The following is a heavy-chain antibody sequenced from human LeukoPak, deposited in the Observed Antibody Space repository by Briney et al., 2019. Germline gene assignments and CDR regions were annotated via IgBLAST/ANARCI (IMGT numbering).Heavy chain of an antibody. Sequence: GGSLRLSCAASGFTFSSYAMSWVRQAPGKGLEWVSAISGSGGSTYYADSVKGRFTISRDNSKNTLYLQMNSLRAEDTAVYCCAKVKELWYSSSWQAPFRYWGQGTLVTVSS. J-gene: IGHJ4*02. CDR1: GFTFSSYA. V-gene: IGHV3-23*01. D-gene: IGHD6-13*01. CDR2: ISGSGGST. CDR3: AKVKELWYSSSWQAPFRY.